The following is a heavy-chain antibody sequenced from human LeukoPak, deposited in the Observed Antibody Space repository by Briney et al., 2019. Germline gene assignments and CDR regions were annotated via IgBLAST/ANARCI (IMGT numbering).Heavy chain of an antibody. D-gene: IGHD3-10*01. CDR1: GFTFSRCG. Sequence: GGSLRLSCAASGFTFSRCGMHWVRQAPGMGLEWVAVISYDGSNKYYGDSVKGRFTISRDNSKNTLYLEMNSLRAEDTAVYYCAKDMGYYYGSGSYPPENDYWGQGTLVTVSS. J-gene: IGHJ4*02. CDR2: ISYDGSNK. CDR3: AKDMGYYYGSGSYPPENDY. V-gene: IGHV3-30*18.